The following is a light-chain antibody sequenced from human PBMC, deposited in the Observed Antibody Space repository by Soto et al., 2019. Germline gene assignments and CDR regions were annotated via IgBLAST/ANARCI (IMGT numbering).Light chain of an antibody. Sequence: RVRTRSTATLSVCPVNRATLSCMASHTVNSNLAWYQQKLGQPPRLLIYDAFNRAAGIPARFSGSGSGTDFTLTISSLEPEDFAIYYCQHRSDWPITFGQGTRLEIK. J-gene: IGKJ5*01. CDR2: DAF. V-gene: IGKV3-11*01. CDR1: HTVNSN. CDR3: QHRSDWPIT.